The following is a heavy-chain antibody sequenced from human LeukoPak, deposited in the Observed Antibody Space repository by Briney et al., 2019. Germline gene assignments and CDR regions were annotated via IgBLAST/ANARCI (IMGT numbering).Heavy chain of an antibody. Sequence: SQTLSLACTVSGGSISSGSYYWSWIRQPAGKGLEWIGRIYTSGSTNYNPSLKSRVTISVDTSKNQFSLKLSSVTAADTAVYYCARGPEMATSDAIDIWGQGTMVTVSS. V-gene: IGHV4-61*02. D-gene: IGHD5-24*01. CDR2: IYTSGST. CDR3: ARGPEMATSDAIDI. CDR1: GGSISSGSYY. J-gene: IGHJ3*02.